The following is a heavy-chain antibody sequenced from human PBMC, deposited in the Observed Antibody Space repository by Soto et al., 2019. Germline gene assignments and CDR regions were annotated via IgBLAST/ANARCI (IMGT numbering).Heavy chain of an antibody. CDR2: IYYSGST. CDR3: ARLSSDFWSGSLYGMDV. V-gene: IGHV4-39*01. CDR1: GGSISISSYY. J-gene: IGHJ6*02. Sequence: SATLSLTCPVSGGSISISSYYWVWIRQPPGKGLEWIGSIYYSGSTYYNPSLKSRVTISVDTSKNQFSLKLSSVTAADTAVYYCARLSSDFWSGSLYGMDVWGQGTTVTVSS. D-gene: IGHD3-3*01.